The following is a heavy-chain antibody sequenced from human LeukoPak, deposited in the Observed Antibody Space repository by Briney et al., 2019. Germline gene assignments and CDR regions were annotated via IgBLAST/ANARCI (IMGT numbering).Heavy chain of an antibody. V-gene: IGHV3-30-3*01. J-gene: IGHJ5*02. Sequence: PGGSLRLSCAASGFTFSNHAMHWVRQAPGKGLEWVAFMSFDGSDKYYADSVKGRFTISRDNSKNTLYLQMNSLRFEDTAVYYCARDQPGTYTLSSTWGQGTLVTVSS. D-gene: IGHD6-19*01. CDR2: MSFDGSDK. CDR3: ARDQPGTYTLSST. CDR1: GFTFSNHA.